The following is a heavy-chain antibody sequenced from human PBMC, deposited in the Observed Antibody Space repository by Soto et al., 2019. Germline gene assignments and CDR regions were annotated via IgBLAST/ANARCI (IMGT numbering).Heavy chain of an antibody. CDR2: IYYSGST. V-gene: IGHV4-30-4*01. D-gene: IGHD3-3*01. J-gene: IGHJ5*02. CDR3: ARYYDSWSGLSWFDP. CDR1: GGSISSGDYY. Sequence: SETLSLTCTVSGGSISSGDYYWSWIRQPPGKGLEWIGYIYYSGSTYYNPSLKSRVTISVDTSKNQFSLKLSSVTAADTAVYYCARYYDSWSGLSWFDPWGQGTLVTVSS.